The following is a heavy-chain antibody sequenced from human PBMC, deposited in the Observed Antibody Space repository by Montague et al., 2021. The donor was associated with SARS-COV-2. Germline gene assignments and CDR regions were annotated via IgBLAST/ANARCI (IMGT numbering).Heavy chain of an antibody. D-gene: IGHD3-10*01. J-gene: IGHJ5*02. V-gene: IGHV4-61*01. Sequence: SETLSLTCTVSSDSVSSGKYFWTWIRQPPGKGLEWIGYIFYTGSSNYNPSLKSRVTISVDTSNNQFSLKLKSMSAADTAVYYCARDRLVDRARRTGAWIGPWGQGTLVTVSA. CDR3: ARDRLVDRARRTGAWIGP. CDR1: SDSVSSGKYF. CDR2: IFYTGSS.